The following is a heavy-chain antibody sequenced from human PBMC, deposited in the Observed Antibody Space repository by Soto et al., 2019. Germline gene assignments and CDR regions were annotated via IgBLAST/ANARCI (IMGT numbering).Heavy chain of an antibody. J-gene: IGHJ4*02. Sequence: EVQLVESGGGLVQPGGSLRLSCAASGCTCSSYWMHWVRQAPGKGLVWVSRINGDGSSTGYADSVKGRFTISRVNAKNTLYLQMNSLRAEDTAVYYCARDSDGANSLWGQGTLVPVSS. CDR3: ARDSDGANSL. D-gene: IGHD4-17*01. CDR2: INGDGSST. CDR1: GCTCSSYW. V-gene: IGHV3-74*01.